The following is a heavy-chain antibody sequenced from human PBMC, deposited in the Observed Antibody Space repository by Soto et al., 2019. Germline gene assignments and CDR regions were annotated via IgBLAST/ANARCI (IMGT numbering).Heavy chain of an antibody. J-gene: IGHJ4*02. Sequence: ASVKVSCKASGYTFTGYYMHWVRQAPGQGLEWMGWINPNSGGTSYVQKFQGWVTMTRDTSISTAYIELSRLRSDDTAVYYCAHRQATVKGAVDYWGQGTLVTVSS. V-gene: IGHV1-2*04. CDR2: INPNSGGT. CDR3: AHRQATVKGAVDY. D-gene: IGHD4-17*01. CDR1: GYTFTGYY.